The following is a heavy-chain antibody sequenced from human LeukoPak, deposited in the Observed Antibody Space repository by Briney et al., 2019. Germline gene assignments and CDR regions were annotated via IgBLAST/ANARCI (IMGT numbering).Heavy chain of an antibody. J-gene: IGHJ3*02. V-gene: IGHV3-23*01. CDR1: GFAFSSYG. CDR3: AKDSSSAFDI. CDR2: ISGSGGST. Sequence: GGSLRLSCAASGFAFSSYGMSWVRQAPGKGLEWVSAISGSGGSTYYADSVKGRFTISRDNSKNTLYLQMNSLRAEDTAVYYCAKDSSSAFDIWGQGTMVTVSS. D-gene: IGHD5/OR15-5a*01.